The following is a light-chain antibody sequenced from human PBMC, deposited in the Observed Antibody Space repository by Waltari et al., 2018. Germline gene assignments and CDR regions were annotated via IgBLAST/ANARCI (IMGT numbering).Light chain of an antibody. Sequence: EIVLTQSPGTLSMSPGERATLSCRASQTISSGYLAWYQQKPGQAPRLLIYGASSRVPGIPDRFSGSGSGTDFTLTISRLEPEDFAVYYCQQTAFSPWTFGRGTKVEI. CDR1: QTISSGY. J-gene: IGKJ1*01. CDR2: GAS. V-gene: IGKV3-20*01. CDR3: QQTAFSPWT.